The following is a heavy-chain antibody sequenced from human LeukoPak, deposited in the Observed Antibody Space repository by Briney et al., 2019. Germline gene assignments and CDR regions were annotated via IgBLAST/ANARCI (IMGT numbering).Heavy chain of an antibody. CDR2: IYPGDSES. CDR1: GYSFTSYW. J-gene: IGHJ4*02. D-gene: IGHD3-22*01. CDR3: ARRDSSGYYFRLDY. Sequence: GESLKISCKGSGYSFTSYWIGWVRQMPGKGLEWMGIIYPGDSESRYSPSFQGQVTISADKSISTAYLQWSSLKASDSAMYYCARRDSSGYYFRLDYWGRGTLVTVSS. V-gene: IGHV5-51*01.